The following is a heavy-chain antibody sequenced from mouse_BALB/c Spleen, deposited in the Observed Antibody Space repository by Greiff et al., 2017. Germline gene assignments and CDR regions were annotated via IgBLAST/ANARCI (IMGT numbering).Heavy chain of an antibody. J-gene: IGHJ3*01. CDR3: ARQAMITAWFAY. Sequence: EVKLLESGGGLVQPGGSLKLSCAASGFDFSRYWMSWVRQAPGKGLEWIGEINPDSSTINYTPSLKDKFIISRDNAKNTLYLQMSKVRSEDTALYYCARQAMITAWFAYWGQGTLVTVSA. CDR1: GFDFSRYW. CDR2: INPDSSTI. D-gene: IGHD2-4*01. V-gene: IGHV4-1*02.